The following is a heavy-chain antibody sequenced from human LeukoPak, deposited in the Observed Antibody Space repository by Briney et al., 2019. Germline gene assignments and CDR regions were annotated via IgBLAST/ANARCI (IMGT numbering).Heavy chain of an antibody. CDR2: ITNDGSST. D-gene: IGHD1-26*01. CDR3: ARDSFKRYSGYFDY. J-gene: IGHJ4*02. V-gene: IGHV3-74*01. CDR1: GLTFSSHW. Sequence: GGSLRLSCAASGLTFSSHWMHWVRQAPGKGLVWVSRITNDGSSTTYADSVKGRFTISRDNSKNTLYLQMNSLRAEDTAVYYCARDSFKRYSGYFDYWGQGTLVTVSS.